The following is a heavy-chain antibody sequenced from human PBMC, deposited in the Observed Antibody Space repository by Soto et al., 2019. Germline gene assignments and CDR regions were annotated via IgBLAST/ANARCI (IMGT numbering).Heavy chain of an antibody. J-gene: IGHJ3*02. CDR3: ARTYGYGFDM. D-gene: IGHD1-1*01. V-gene: IGHV3-23*01. CDR2: ISSSGGPT. Sequence: PGGSLRLSCAASGFIFSNHWLSWSRQAPGKGLEWVSGISSSGGPTYYADSVKGRFTISRDVSKNTLYLQMNSLRAEDTALYYCARTYGYGFDMWGQGTMVTVSS. CDR1: GFIFSNHW.